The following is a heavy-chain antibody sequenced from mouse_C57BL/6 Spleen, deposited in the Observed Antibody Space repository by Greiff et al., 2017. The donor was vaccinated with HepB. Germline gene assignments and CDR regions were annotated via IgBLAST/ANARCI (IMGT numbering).Heavy chain of an antibody. Sequence: VQLKESGPGLAKPSQTLSLTCSVTGYSITSDYWNWIRKFPGNKLEYMGYISYSGSTYYNPSLKSRISITRATSTNQYYMQLNSVTPEDTATYYCARERYDSNYRYWCFAVWGPGTTVTVSS. CDR2: ISYSGST. CDR3: ARERYDSNYRYWCFAV. D-gene: IGHD2-5*01. CDR1: GYSITSDY. J-gene: IGHJ1*01. V-gene: IGHV3-8*01.